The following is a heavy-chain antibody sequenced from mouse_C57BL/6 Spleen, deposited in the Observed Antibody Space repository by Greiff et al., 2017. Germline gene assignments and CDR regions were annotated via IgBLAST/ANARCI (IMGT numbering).Heavy chain of an antibody. CDR2: IDPSDSYT. Sequence: QVQLKQPGAELVRPGTSVKLSCKASGYTFTSYWMHWVKQRPGQGLEWIGVIDPSDSYTNYNQKFKGKATLTVDTSSSTAYMQLSSLTSEDSAVYYCAREGTTVPSPHAMDYWGQGTSVTVSS. CDR3: AREGTTVPSPHAMDY. D-gene: IGHD1-1*01. CDR1: GYTFTSYW. J-gene: IGHJ4*01. V-gene: IGHV1-59*01.